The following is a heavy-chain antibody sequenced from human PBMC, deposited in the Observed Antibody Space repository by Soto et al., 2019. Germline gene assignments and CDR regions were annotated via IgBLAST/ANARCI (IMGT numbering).Heavy chain of an antibody. J-gene: IGHJ6*03. Sequence: SETLSLTCTVSGGSISSYYWSWIRQPPGKGLEWVGYIYYSGSTNYNPSLKSRVTISVDTSKNQFSLKLSSVTAADTAVYYCARGITMVPGYYYYFYLDVWGKGTTITVS. D-gene: IGHD3-10*01. CDR3: ARGITMVPGYYYYFYLDV. CDR2: IYYSGST. V-gene: IGHV4-59*08. CDR1: GGSISSYY.